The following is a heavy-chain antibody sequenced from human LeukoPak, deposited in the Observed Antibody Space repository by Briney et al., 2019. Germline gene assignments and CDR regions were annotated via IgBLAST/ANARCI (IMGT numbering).Heavy chain of an antibody. V-gene: IGHV3-21*01. J-gene: IGHJ2*01. Sequence: PGGSLRLSCAVSGFTFSSYSINWVRQAPGKGLEWVSSISSSSGYTYYADSVKGRFTISRDNARNSLYLQMNSLRAEDTAVYYCARDGLAAATLHWCFDLWGRGTLVTVSS. CDR2: ISSSSGYT. CDR1: GFTFSSYS. CDR3: ARDGLAAATLHWCFDL. D-gene: IGHD2-15*01.